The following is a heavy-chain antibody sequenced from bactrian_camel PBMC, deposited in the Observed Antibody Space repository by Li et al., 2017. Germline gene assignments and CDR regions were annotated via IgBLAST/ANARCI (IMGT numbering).Heavy chain of an antibody. J-gene: IGHJ4*01. Sequence: HVQLVESGGGSVQPGGSLRLSCVVAAVSGYTYSGNCMGWFRQAPGKERAVVASIDSGRSTSYADSVMGRFSIARDNDKNTLYLQMNSLKPEDTAMYYCTKDRSYATQNWVQSTRGQGTQVTVS. D-gene: IGHD3*01. CDR2: IDSGRST. V-gene: IGHV3S53*01. CDR3: TKDRSYATQNWVQST. CDR1: GYTYSGNC.